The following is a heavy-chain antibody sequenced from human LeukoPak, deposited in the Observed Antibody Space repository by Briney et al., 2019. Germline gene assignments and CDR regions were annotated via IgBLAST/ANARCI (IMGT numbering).Heavy chain of an antibody. CDR3: ARDHHRRLYDSQARNTFDI. Sequence: GGSLRLSCAASGFTFSSYSMNWVRQAPGKGLEWVSYISSSSTIYYADSVKGRFALSRDNAKNSLYLQMNSLRAEDTAVYYCARDHHRRLYDSQARNTFDIWGQGTVVTVSS. CDR1: GFTFSSYS. V-gene: IGHV3-48*01. D-gene: IGHD3-22*01. CDR2: ISSSSTI. J-gene: IGHJ3*02.